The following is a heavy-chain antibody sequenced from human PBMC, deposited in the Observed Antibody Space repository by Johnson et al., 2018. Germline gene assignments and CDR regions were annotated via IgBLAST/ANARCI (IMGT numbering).Heavy chain of an antibody. J-gene: IGHJ3*01. CDR1: WFTVSGSA. Sequence: EVQLVETGGGLVQPGGSLKLSCAAAWFTVSGSAMHWVRQASGKGLEWVGRIRTRGNDYATAYAASVEGGVTISGDESKNTAYLEMKSLKTEDTAIYYCTRRKNLGATTWAFDVWGQGTLVTVSS. D-gene: IGHD1-26*01. CDR2: IRTRGNDYAT. CDR3: TRRKNLGATTWAFDV. V-gene: IGHV3-73*02.